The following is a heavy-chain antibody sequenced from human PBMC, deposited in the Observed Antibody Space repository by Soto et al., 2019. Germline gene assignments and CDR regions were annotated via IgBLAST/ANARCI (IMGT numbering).Heavy chain of an antibody. J-gene: IGHJ2*01. CDR3: AAFVGAYWYFAP. V-gene: IGHV4-30-4*02. Sequence: SDTLSLTCTVSGDSFSSGVYYWSWIRQPPGKGLEWIGYIYNSGTTYYSPSLKSRVAISVDTSKNKFSLNLSSVTAADMAVYYCAAFVGAYWYFAPWGRGTLVTVSS. CDR1: GDSFSSGVYY. CDR2: IYNSGTT. D-gene: IGHD2-15*01.